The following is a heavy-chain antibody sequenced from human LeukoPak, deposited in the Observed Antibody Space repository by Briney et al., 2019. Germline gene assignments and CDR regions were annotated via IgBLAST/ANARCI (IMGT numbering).Heavy chain of an antibody. V-gene: IGHV4-59*12. CDR1: GDSISSYY. D-gene: IGHD4-11*01. CDR3: ARGLVSNYVPLWAYYYYGMDV. CDR2: TYHSGST. Sequence: SETLSLTCTVSGDSISSYYWSWIRQSPGKGLEWIGYTYHSGSTDYNPSLKSRVTISVDTSKNQFSLKLSSVTAADTAVYYCARGLVSNYVPLWAYYYYGMDVWGQGTTVTVSS. J-gene: IGHJ6*02.